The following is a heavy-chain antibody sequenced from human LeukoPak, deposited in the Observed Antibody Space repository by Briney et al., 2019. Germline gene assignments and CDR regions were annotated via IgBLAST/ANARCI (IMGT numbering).Heavy chain of an antibody. CDR2: ISSNGSTK. Sequence: GGSLRLSCAASGFTFSSYEMNWVRQAPGKGLERVSSISSNGSTKYYADSVKGRFTISRDNAKNSLYLQMNSLRADDTAVYYCARGRAADQLLWYFDYWGQGTLVTVSS. CDR3: ARGRAADQLLWYFDY. J-gene: IGHJ4*02. D-gene: IGHD2-2*01. V-gene: IGHV3-48*03. CDR1: GFTFSSYE.